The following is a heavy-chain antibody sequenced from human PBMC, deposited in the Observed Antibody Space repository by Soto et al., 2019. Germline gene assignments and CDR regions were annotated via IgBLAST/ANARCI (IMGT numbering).Heavy chain of an antibody. J-gene: IGHJ4*02. CDR3: GRIPRYSFPTSDPLDN. CDR2: GLPILGSI. V-gene: IGHV1-69*08. D-gene: IGHD3-16*02. Sequence: QVHLVQSGAELKQPGSSVTVSCKASGGTFNTYTFSWVRQVPGQGLEWMGSGLPILGSINYAPEFQGRLSISADQSSTTVYMELSGLTSQDTATYYCGRIPRYSFPTSDPLDNWGQGTLVTVSS. CDR1: GGTFNTYT.